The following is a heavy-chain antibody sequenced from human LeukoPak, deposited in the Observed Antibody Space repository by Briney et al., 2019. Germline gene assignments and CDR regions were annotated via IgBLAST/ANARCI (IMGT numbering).Heavy chain of an antibody. CDR3: ARVLGSSGWPDAFDI. J-gene: IGHJ3*02. CDR1: GFTFSSYS. Sequence: PGGSLRLSCAASGFTFSSYSMNWVRQAPGKGLEWVSYISSSSSTIYYADSVKGRFTISRDNAKNSLYLQMNSLRAEDTAVYYCARVLGSSGWPDAFDIWGQGTMVTVSS. D-gene: IGHD6-19*01. V-gene: IGHV3-48*01. CDR2: ISSSSSTI.